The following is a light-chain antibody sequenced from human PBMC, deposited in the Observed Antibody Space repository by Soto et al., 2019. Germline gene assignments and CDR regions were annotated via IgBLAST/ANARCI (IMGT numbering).Light chain of an antibody. J-gene: IGKJ5*01. CDR2: GAS. CDR3: QQRSNWPPMYT. CDR1: QGISSW. V-gene: IGKV1-12*01. Sequence: DIQMTPSPSSVSATVGDRVTFTCRAIQGISSWLAWYQQKPGKAPKLLIFGASNLQSGVPSRFSGSGSGTDFTLTISSLEPEDFAVYYCQQRSNWPPMYTFGQGTRLEIK.